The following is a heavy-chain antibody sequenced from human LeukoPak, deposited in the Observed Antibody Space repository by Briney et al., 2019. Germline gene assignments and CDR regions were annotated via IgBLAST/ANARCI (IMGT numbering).Heavy chain of an antibody. J-gene: IGHJ6*03. CDR1: GGSFSGYY. V-gene: IGHV4-34*01. Sequence: PSETLSLTCAVYGGSFSGYYWSWIRQPPGKGLEWIGEINHSGSTNYNPSLKSRVTISVDTSKNQFSLKLSSVTAADTAVYYCARGRGSYPFYYYYMDVWGKGTTVTVSS. D-gene: IGHD1-26*01. CDR2: INHSGST. CDR3: ARGRGSYPFYYYYMDV.